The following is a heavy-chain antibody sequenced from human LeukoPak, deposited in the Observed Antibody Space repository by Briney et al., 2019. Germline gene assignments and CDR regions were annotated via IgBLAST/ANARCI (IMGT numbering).Heavy chain of an antibody. D-gene: IGHD6-6*01. CDR1: GFIFSTYA. CDR3: ARWGDSSLYGGYFDP. CDR2: ITSGGGTT. V-gene: IGHV3-23*01. J-gene: IGHJ5*02. Sequence: PGESLRLSCAASGFIFSTYAMSWVRQAPGKGLEWVSGITSGGGTTYYADSVKGRFTISRDNSENTMFVQMNSLRAEDTAIYYCARWGDSSLYGGYFDPWGQGTLVTVS.